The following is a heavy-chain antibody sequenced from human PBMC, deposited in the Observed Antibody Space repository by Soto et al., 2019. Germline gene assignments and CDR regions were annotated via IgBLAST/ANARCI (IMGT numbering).Heavy chain of an antibody. CDR1: GGTFSSYT. J-gene: IGHJ4*02. D-gene: IGHD2-15*01. Sequence: QVQLVQSGAEVKKPGSSVKVSCKASGGTFSSYTISWVRQAPGQGLEWMGRIIPILGIANYAQKFQGRVTSTADKTRSTAYMELSSLRSADTAVYYCARAACSGGSCYFDYWGQGTLVTVSS. CDR2: IIPILGIA. CDR3: ARAACSGGSCYFDY. V-gene: IGHV1-69*02.